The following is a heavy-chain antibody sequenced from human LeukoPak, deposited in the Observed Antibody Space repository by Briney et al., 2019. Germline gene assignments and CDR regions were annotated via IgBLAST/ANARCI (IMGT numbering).Heavy chain of an antibody. D-gene: IGHD6-19*01. CDR3: ARVLYSSGWYPDY. V-gene: IGHV3-9*01. Sequence: SSGDYYWSWIRQPPGKGLEWVSGISWNSGSIGYADSVKGRFTISRVNAKNSLYLQMNSLRAEDTAVYYCARVLYSSGWYPDYWGQGTLVTVSS. CDR1: SSGDYY. CDR2: ISWNSGSI. J-gene: IGHJ4*02.